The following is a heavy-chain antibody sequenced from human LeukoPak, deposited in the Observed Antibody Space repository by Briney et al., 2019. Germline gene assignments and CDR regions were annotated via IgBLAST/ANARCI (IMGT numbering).Heavy chain of an antibody. CDR2: ISSSSSYI. V-gene: IGHV3-21*04. CDR3: AKADSNYVSGNWFDP. Sequence: GGSLRLSCAASGFTFSSYSMNWVRQAPGKGLEWVSSISSSSSYIYYADSVKGRFTISRDNSKNTLYLQMNSLRAEDTAVYYCAKADSNYVSGNWFDPWGQGTLVTVSS. J-gene: IGHJ5*02. CDR1: GFTFSSYS. D-gene: IGHD4-11*01.